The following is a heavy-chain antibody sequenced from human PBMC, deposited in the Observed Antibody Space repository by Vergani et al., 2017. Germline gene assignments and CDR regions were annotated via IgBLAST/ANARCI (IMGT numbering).Heavy chain of an antibody. CDR1: GFTFSSYA. Sequence: EVQLLESGGGLVQPGGSLRLSCAASGFTFSSYAMSWVRQAPGKGLEWVSAISGSGGSTYYADSVKGRFTISRDNSKNTLYLQMNSLRAEDTAVYYCAKRAMIVREPQGNPCAFDIWGQGTMVTVSS. J-gene: IGHJ3*02. CDR2: ISGSGGST. CDR3: AKRAMIVREPQGNPCAFDI. D-gene: IGHD3-22*01. V-gene: IGHV3-23*01.